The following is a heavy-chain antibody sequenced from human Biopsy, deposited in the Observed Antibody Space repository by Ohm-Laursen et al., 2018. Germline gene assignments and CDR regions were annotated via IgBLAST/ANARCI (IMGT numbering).Heavy chain of an antibody. CDR1: GGAITSYY. CDR3: ARDGGHSGWYEGGMDV. CDR2: VSYSGNA. V-gene: IGHV4-59*01. D-gene: IGHD6-19*01. J-gene: IGHJ6*02. Sequence: SQTLSLTCTVSGGAITSYYWSWTRQPPGKGLEWIGYVSYSGNADYNPSPKSRVTTSLDKSTNQLSLKLRSVTAADTAVYYCARDGGHSGWYEGGMDVWGQGTTATVSS.